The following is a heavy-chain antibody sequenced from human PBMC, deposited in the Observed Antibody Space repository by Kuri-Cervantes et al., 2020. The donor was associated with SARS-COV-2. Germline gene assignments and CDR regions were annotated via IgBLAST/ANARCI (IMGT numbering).Heavy chain of an antibody. CDR2: IYTSGST. CDR1: GGSISSYY. CDR3: ARGQYCSSTSCYGNYYYMDV. D-gene: IGHD2-2*01. J-gene: IGHJ6*03. V-gene: IGHV4-4*07. Sequence: SETLSLTCTVSGGSISSYYWSWIRQPAGKGLEWIGRIYTSGSTNYNPSLKSRVTMSVDTSKNQFSLKLSSVTAADTAVYYCARGQYCSSTSCYGNYYYMDVWGKGTTVTVSS.